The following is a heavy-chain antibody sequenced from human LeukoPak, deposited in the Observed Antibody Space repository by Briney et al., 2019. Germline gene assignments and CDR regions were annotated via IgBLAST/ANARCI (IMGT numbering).Heavy chain of an antibody. CDR1: GFIFDDYA. V-gene: IGHV3-43*02. CDR2: ITVDGAGT. J-gene: IGHJ6*02. CDR3: TKGRVATVGGAKYAMDV. Sequence: PGGSLRLSCAASGFIFDDYAMHWVRQAPGKGLEWVSLITVDGAGTYYEDSVRGRFTISRDNSKNSLYLIMNSLRTEDTALYYCTKGRVATVGGAKYAMDVWGQGTTVTVSS. D-gene: IGHD5-12*01.